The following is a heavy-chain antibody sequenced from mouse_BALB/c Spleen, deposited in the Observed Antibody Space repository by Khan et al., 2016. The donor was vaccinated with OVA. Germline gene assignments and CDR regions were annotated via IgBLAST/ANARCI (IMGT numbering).Heavy chain of an antibody. V-gene: IGHV2-3*01. CDR2: MWGDGNT. CDR3: AKQNHGTLYAVDY. CDR1: GFSLTSYG. J-gene: IGHJ4*01. Sequence: QVQLKESGPGLVAPSQSLSITCTVSGFSLTSYGVSWVRQPPGKGLEWLGVMWGDGNTNYHSALRSRLSISKDNSKSQVFLKLNSMQTDDTATYDCAKQNHGTLYAVDYWGQGTSVTVSS. D-gene: IGHD2-1*01.